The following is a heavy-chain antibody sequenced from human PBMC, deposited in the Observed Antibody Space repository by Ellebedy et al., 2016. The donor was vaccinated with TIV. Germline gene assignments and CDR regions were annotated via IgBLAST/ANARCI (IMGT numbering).Heavy chain of an antibody. CDR1: GFTISSYA. CDR2: ISYDGSNE. D-gene: IGHD3-22*01. CDR3: ARDRTYYDTRGYDWYFDL. V-gene: IGHV3-30*04. J-gene: IGHJ2*01. Sequence: GGSLRLSXAASGFTISSYAMHWVRQAPGKGLEWVAAISYDGSNEYYVDSVKGRFTISRDNSKNTLYLQMNTLRAEDTAVYYCARDRTYYDTRGYDWYFDLWGRGTLVTVSS.